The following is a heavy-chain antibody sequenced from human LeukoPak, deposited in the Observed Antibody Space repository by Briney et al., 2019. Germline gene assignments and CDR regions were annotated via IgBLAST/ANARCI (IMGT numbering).Heavy chain of an antibody. Sequence: SETLSLTCTVSGGSISSGDYYWSWIRQPPGKGLEWIGYTYYSGSTYYNPSLKSRVTISVDTSKNQFSLKLSSVTAADTAVYYCARVGIVAPRNFDYWGQGTLVTVSS. CDR2: TYYSGST. D-gene: IGHD2-15*01. CDR1: GGSISSGDYY. V-gene: IGHV4-30-4*01. CDR3: ARVGIVAPRNFDY. J-gene: IGHJ4*02.